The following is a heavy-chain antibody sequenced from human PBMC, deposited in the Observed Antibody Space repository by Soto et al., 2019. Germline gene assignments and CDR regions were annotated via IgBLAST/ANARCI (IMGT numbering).Heavy chain of an antibody. Sequence: GGSLRLSCAASGFTFSSYGMHWVRQAPGKGLEWEAVIWYDGSNKYYADSVKGRFTISRDNSKNTLYLQMNSLRAEDTAVYYCANDPYRYCSGGSCYPGNYYYYGMDVWGQATTVTVSS. CDR3: ANDPYRYCSGGSCYPGNYYYYGMDV. CDR1: GFTFSSYG. J-gene: IGHJ6*02. V-gene: IGHV3-33*06. CDR2: IWYDGSNK. D-gene: IGHD2-15*01.